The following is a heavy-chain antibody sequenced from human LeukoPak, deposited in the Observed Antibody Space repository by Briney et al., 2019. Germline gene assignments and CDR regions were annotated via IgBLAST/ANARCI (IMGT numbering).Heavy chain of an antibody. J-gene: IGHJ4*02. V-gene: IGHV1-69*04. CDR3: ARPRGGYSGYDYDY. Sequence: SVKVSCKASGGTFSSYAISWVRQAPGQGLEWMGRIIPILGIANYAQKFQGRVTITADKSTSTAYMRLSSLRSEDTAVYYCARPRGGYSGYDYDYWGQGTLVTVSS. CDR1: GGTFSSYA. CDR2: IIPILGIA. D-gene: IGHD5-12*01.